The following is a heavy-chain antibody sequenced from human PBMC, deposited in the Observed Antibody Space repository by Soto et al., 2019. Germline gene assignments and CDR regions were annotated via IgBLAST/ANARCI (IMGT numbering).Heavy chain of an antibody. V-gene: IGHV4-59*01. CDR2: IYYSGST. CDR1: GGSISSYY. D-gene: IGHD2-2*01. CDR3: ARARYQLLPPYYYYGMDV. J-gene: IGHJ6*02. Sequence: SETLSLTCTVSGGSISSYYWSWIRQPPGKGLEWIGYIYYSGSTNYNPSLKSRVTISVDTSKNQFSLKLSSVTAADTAVYYCARARYQLLPPYYYYGMDVWGQGTTVTVSS.